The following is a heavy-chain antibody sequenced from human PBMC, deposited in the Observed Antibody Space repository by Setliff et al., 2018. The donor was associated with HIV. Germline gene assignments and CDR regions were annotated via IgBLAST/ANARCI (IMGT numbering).Heavy chain of an antibody. Sequence: GGSLRLSCAPSGFAFSTFDMNWVRQSPEKGLEWVSAVSPGGDTTYYPDSVKGRFTVSRDDSRNMLFLQMNNLGVEDTAIYYCAKPTSGYYPRPFDLWGQGTMVTVSS. J-gene: IGHJ4*02. V-gene: IGHV3-23*01. CDR1: GFAFSTFD. D-gene: IGHD3-22*01. CDR3: AKPTSGYYPRPFDL. CDR2: VSPGGDTT.